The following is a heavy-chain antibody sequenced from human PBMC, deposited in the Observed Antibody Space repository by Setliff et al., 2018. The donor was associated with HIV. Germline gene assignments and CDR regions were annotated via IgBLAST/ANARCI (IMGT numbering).Heavy chain of an antibody. Sequence: GASVKVSCKASGYTFTGYYMHWVRQAPGQGLEWMGWINPNSGGTNYAQKVQGRVTMTRDTSISTAYMELSRLRSDDTAVYYCARERITMIVRWFDPWGQGTLVTVSS. CDR2: INPNSGGT. D-gene: IGHD3-22*01. V-gene: IGHV1-2*02. J-gene: IGHJ5*02. CDR3: ARERITMIVRWFDP. CDR1: GYTFTGYY.